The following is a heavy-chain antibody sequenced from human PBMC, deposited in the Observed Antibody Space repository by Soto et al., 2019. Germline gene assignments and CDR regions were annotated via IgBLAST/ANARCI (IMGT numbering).Heavy chain of an antibody. V-gene: IGHV3-48*01. D-gene: IGHD2-15*01. J-gene: IGHJ4*02. CDR3: ARDKGRSPLDY. CDR1: GFTFSSYS. CDR2: ISSSSRTI. Sequence: PGGSLILSCAASGFTFSSYSMNWARQAPGKGLEWISYISSSSRTIYYPDSVKGRFTISRDNAKNSLYLQMNSLRAEDTAVYYCARDKGRSPLDYWGQGTLVTVSS.